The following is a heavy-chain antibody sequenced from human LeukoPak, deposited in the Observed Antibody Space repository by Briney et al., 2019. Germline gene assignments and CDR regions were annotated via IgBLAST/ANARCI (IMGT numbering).Heavy chain of an antibody. Sequence: SETLSLTCAVSGGSISSGGYYWSWIRQHPGKGLEWIGYIYYSGSTYYNPSLKSRVTISVDTSKNQFSLKLSSVTAADTAVYYCAREMATYFDYWGQGTLVTVSS. CDR3: AREMATYFDY. V-gene: IGHV4-31*11. D-gene: IGHD5-24*01. J-gene: IGHJ4*02. CDR1: GGSISSGGYY. CDR2: IYYSGST.